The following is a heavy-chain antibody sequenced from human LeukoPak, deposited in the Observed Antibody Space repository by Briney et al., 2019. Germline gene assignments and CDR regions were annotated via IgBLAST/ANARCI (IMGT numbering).Heavy chain of an antibody. J-gene: IGHJ5*02. CDR1: GGSISSHY. Sequence: SETLSLTCTVSGGSISSHYWSWIRQPPGKGLEWIGYIYYSGSTNYNPSLKSRVTISVDTSKNQFSLKLSSVTAADTAVYFCASGYGSGWFDAWGQGTLVAVSS. CDR2: IYYSGST. CDR3: ASGYGSGWFDA. V-gene: IGHV4-59*11. D-gene: IGHD5-18*01.